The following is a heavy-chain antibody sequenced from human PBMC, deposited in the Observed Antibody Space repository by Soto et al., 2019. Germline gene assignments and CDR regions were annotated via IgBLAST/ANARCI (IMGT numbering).Heavy chain of an antibody. V-gene: IGHV4-31*03. Sequence: SETLSLTCTVSGGSISSGGYYWSWIRQHPGKGLEWIGYIYYSGSTYYNPSLKSRVTISVDTSKNQFSLKLSSVTAADTAVYYCARTACSGGSCYPGFNWFDPWGQGTLVTVSS. CDR3: ARTACSGGSCYPGFNWFDP. J-gene: IGHJ5*02. CDR2: IYYSGST. CDR1: GGSISSGGYY. D-gene: IGHD2-15*01.